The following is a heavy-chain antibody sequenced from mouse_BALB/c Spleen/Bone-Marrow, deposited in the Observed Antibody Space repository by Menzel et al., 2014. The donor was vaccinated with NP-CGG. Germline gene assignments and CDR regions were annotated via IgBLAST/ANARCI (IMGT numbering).Heavy chain of an antibody. V-gene: IGHV2-9*02. CDR2: IWSGGST. D-gene: IGHD2-1*01. J-gene: IGHJ4*01. CDR1: GFSLTSYG. CDR3: ARVGNYDYAMDY. Sequence: VQLQESGPGLVSPSQSLSITCTVSGFSLTSYGVHWVRRPPGKGLEWLGVIWSGGSTNYNSALMSRLSISKGNSKSQVFLKMNSLQTDDTAMYYCARVGNYDYAMDYWGQGTSVTVSS.